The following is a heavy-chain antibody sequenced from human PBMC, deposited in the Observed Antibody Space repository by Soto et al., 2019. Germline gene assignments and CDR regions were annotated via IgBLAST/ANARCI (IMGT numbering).Heavy chain of an antibody. J-gene: IGHJ5*02. V-gene: IGHV1-8*02. CDR2: MNPGSGDT. CDR1: GGTFSSYA. D-gene: IGHD3-10*01. CDR3: ARMASFGSLNWFDP. Sequence: ASVKVSCKASGGTFSSYAITWVRQATGQGLEWMGWMNPGSGDTGYAQKFQGRVTMTRNISIATAYMELRSLRSEDTATYYCARMASFGSLNWFDPWGQGTLVTVSS.